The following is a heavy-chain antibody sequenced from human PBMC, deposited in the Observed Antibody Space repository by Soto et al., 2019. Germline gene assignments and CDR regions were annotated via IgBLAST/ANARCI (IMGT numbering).Heavy chain of an antibody. V-gene: IGHV4-4*08. CDR1: GGSISSYH. CDR3: ATQEVGGSYVYTFDP. CDR2: TSNSAPT. Sequence: SETLSLTCTVSGGSISSYHWSWIRQSPGKGLEWIGYTSNSAPTIYNPSLKSRVTISVDTSKNQFSLKLSSVTAADTAVYYCATQEVGGSYVYTFDPWRQGTLVTVSS. D-gene: IGHD1-26*01. J-gene: IGHJ5*02.